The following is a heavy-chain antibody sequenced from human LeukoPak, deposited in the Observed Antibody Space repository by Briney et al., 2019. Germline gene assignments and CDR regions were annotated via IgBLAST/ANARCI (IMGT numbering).Heavy chain of an antibody. CDR3: AKDIKSGYDFGFSDY. Sequence: PGRTLRLSCAASGVTFEDYAMHWGPHAPGKGLEGGSGISWNGGRIVYADSVKGRFTIYRDNAKNSLYLQMNSLRAEDTALYYCAKDIKSGYDFGFSDYWGQGTLVTVSS. CDR1: GVTFEDYA. J-gene: IGHJ4*02. V-gene: IGHV3-9*01. CDR2: ISWNGGRI. D-gene: IGHD5-12*01.